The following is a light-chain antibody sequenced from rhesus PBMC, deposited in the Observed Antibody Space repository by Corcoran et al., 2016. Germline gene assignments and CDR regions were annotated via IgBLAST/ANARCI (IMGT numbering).Light chain of an antibody. CDR1: ESVGSN. CDR2: SAY. V-gene: IGKV3-40*03. CDR3: QQYNDLLYG. J-gene: IGKJ2*01. Sequence: EIVMTQSPATLSLSPGETATLSCRASESVGSNLAWYHQKPGPAPKLLVHSAYFRATGIPDRFSGSGSRTEFTLTISCLEPEDVGVYHCQQYNDLLYGFGQGTKVEIK.